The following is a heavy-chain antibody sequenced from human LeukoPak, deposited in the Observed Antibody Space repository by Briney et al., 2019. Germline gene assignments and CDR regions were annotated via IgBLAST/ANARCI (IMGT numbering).Heavy chain of an antibody. Sequence: SETLSLTCTVSGGSISSSSYYWGWIRQPPGEGLEWIGSIYYSGSTYYNPSLKSRVTISVDTSKNQFPLKLSSVTAADTAVYYCARDSITTDAFDIWGQGTMVTVSS. CDR3: ARDSITTDAFDI. J-gene: IGHJ3*02. CDR2: IYYSGST. D-gene: IGHD3-22*01. CDR1: GGSISSSSYY. V-gene: IGHV4-39*06.